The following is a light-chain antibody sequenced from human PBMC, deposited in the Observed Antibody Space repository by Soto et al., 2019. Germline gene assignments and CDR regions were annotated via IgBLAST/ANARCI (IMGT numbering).Light chain of an antibody. V-gene: IGLV2-8*01. Sequence: QSSLTQPRSASGSAGQSVTISCTGTSTDVGGYNYVSWYQQHPGKAPKLMIYEVSKRPSGVPDRFSGSKSGNKASLTVSGLQAEDEADYYCSSYAGNNIHYVFGTGTKVTV. CDR2: EVS. CDR1: STDVGGYNY. CDR3: SSYAGNNIHYV. J-gene: IGLJ1*01.